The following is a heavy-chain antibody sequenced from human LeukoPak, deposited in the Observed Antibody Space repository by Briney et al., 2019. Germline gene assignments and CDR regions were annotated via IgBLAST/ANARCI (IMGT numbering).Heavy chain of an antibody. V-gene: IGHV1-2*06. CDR2: INPNSGGT. Sequence: ASAKVSCKASGYTFTGYYMHWVRQAPGPGLEWMGRINPNSGGTNYAQKFQRRVTMTRDTSISTAYMELSRLRSDDTAVYYCARGPRRSSGWYDYWGQGTLVTVSS. D-gene: IGHD6-19*01. CDR1: GYTFTGYY. CDR3: ARGPRRSSGWYDY. J-gene: IGHJ4*02.